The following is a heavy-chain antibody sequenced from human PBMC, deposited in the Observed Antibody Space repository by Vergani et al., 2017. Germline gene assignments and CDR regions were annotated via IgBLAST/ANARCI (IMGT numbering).Heavy chain of an antibody. J-gene: IGHJ4*02. CDR2: IDWDDDK. Sequence: QVTLRESGPALVKPTQTLTLTCTFSGFSLSTSGMCVSWIRQPPGKALEWLARIDWDDDKYYSTSLKTRLTISKDTSKNQVILTMTNMNTVDTSTYYCARRLTVTTSGRFVDYWGQGTLVTVSS. CDR3: ARRLTVTTSGRFVDY. CDR1: GFSLSTSGMC. D-gene: IGHD4-17*01. V-gene: IGHV2-70*15.